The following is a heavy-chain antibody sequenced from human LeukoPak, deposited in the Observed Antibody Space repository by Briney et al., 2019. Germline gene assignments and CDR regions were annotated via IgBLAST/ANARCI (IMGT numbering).Heavy chain of an antibody. Sequence: GGSLRLSYAASGFTFSRYWMHWVRQAPGKGLVWVSRINSEGSSTSYADSVKGRFTISRDNAKNTLYLQMNSLRAEDTAVYYCAKDPGIVGATNTDYWGQGTLVTVSS. J-gene: IGHJ4*02. D-gene: IGHD1-26*01. CDR3: AKDPGIVGATNTDY. V-gene: IGHV3-74*01. CDR1: GFTFSRYW. CDR2: INSEGSST.